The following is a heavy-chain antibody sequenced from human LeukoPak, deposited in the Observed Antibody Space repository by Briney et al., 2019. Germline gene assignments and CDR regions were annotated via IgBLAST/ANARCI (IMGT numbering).Heavy chain of an antibody. J-gene: IGHJ1*01. CDR1: GYTFTSYG. CDR2: ISAYNSNT. CDR3: AREAEWDESFDFQH. V-gene: IGHV1-18*01. Sequence: ASVKVSCKASGYTFTSYGISWVRQAPGQGLEWMGWISAYNSNTNYAQKLQGRVTMTTDTSTSTAYMELRSLRSDDTAVYYCAREAEWDESFDFQHWGQGTLVTVSS. D-gene: IGHD1-26*01.